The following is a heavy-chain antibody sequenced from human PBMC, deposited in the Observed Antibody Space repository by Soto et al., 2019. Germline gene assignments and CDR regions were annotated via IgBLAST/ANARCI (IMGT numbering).Heavy chain of an antibody. CDR1: GYTFTSYD. D-gene: IGHD2-15*01. Sequence: QVQLVQSGAEVKKPGASVKVSCKASGYTFTSYDINWVRQATGQGLEWTGWMNPNSGNTGYAQKFQGRVTMTRNTSISTAYMELSSLRSEDTAVYYCARDYSEEDYYYMDVWGKGTTVTVSS. CDR3: ARDYSEEDYYYMDV. CDR2: MNPNSGNT. J-gene: IGHJ6*03. V-gene: IGHV1-8*01.